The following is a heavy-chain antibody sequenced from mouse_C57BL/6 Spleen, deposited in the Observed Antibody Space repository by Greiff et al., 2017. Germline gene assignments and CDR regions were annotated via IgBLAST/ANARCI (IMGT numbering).Heavy chain of an antibody. CDR3: ARDYYGSSYVAWFAY. V-gene: IGHV1-26*01. CDR2: INPNNGGT. Sequence: VQLQQSGPELVKPGASVKISCKASGYTFTDYYMNWVKQSHGKSLEWIGDINPNNGGTSYNQKFKGKATLTVDKSSSTAYMELRSLTSEDSAVYYCARDYYGSSYVAWFAYWGQGTLVTVSA. D-gene: IGHD1-1*01. CDR1: GYTFTDYY. J-gene: IGHJ3*01.